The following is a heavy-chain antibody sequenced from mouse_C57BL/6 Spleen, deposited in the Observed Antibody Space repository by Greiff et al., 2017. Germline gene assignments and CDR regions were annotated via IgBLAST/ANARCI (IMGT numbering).Heavy chain of an antibody. CDR2: ISDGGSYT. J-gene: IGHJ3*01. D-gene: IGHD2-4*01. V-gene: IGHV5-4*01. CDR3: ASSGGLYYDYDWFAY. CDR1: GFTFSSYA. Sequence: EVHLVESGGGLVKPGGSLKLSCAASGFTFSSYAMSWVRQTPEKRLEWVATISDGGSYTYYPDNVKGRFTISRDNAKNNLYLQMSHLKSEDTAMYYCASSGGLYYDYDWFAYWGQGTLVTVSA.